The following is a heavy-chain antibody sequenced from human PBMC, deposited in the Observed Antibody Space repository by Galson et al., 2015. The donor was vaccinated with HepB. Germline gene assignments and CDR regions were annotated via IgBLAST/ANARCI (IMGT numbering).Heavy chain of an antibody. CDR3: ARVARVLVGATYFDY. CDR1: GYTFTGYY. V-gene: IGHV1-2*06. Sequence: SVKVSCKASGYTFTGYYMHWVRQAPGQGLEWMGRINPNSGGTNYAQKFQGRVTMTRDTSISTAYMELSRLRSDDTAVYYCARVARVLVGATYFDYWGQGTLVTVSS. D-gene: IGHD1-26*01. J-gene: IGHJ4*02. CDR2: INPNSGGT.